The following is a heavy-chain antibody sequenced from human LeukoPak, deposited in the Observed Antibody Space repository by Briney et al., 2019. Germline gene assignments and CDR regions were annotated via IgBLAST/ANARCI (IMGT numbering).Heavy chain of an antibody. CDR3: ARGGSSSWYGWFDP. CDR2: INHSGST. V-gene: IGHV4-34*01. CDR1: GGSFSGYY. D-gene: IGHD6-13*01. Sequence: PSETLSLTCAVYGGSFSGYYWSWIRQPPGKGPEWIGEINHSGSTNYNPSLKSRVTISVDTSKNQFSLKLSSVTAADTAVYYCARGGSSSWYGWFDPWGQGTLVTVSS. J-gene: IGHJ5*02.